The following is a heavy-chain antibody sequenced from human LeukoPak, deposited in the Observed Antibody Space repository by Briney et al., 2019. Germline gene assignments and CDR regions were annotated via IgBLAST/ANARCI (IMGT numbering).Heavy chain of an antibody. CDR1: GFTFSSYS. V-gene: IGHV3-48*04. CDR2: ISSSSSTI. J-gene: IGHJ4*02. Sequence: GGSLRLSCAASGFTFSSYSMNWVRQAPGKGLEWVSYISSSSSTIYYADSVKGRFTISRDNAKNSLYLQMNSLRAEDTAVYYCARDYYSSGSPSFDYWGQGTLVTVSS. D-gene: IGHD6-19*01. CDR3: ARDYYSSGSPSFDY.